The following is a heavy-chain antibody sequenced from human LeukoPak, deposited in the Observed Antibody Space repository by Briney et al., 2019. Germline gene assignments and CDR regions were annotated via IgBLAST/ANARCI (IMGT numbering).Heavy chain of an antibody. D-gene: IGHD1-14*01. CDR2: IYYSGSS. CDR3: ARTPDGGWFDP. V-gene: IGHV4-31*03. CDR1: GGSINNGGYY. J-gene: IGHJ5*02. Sequence: PSETLSLTCTVSGGSINNGGYYWSWIRQHPGKGLEWIGYIYYSGSSYYNPSLRSRVTISVDTSKNQFSLKLSSVTAADTAVYYCARTPDGGWFDPWGQGTLVTVSS.